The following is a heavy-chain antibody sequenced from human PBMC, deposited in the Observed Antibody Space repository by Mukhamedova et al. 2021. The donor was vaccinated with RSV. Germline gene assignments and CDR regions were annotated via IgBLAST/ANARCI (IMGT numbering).Heavy chain of an antibody. CDR3: ARVESDCTRVPCYKGLFDP. Sequence: EWLGYIYYSVSTYYNPSLKSPVTISLDTSVNQFSLKLTSATAADTAVYYCARVESDCTRVPCYKGLFDPSGQGTPVTVSS. V-gene: IGHV4-31*01. D-gene: IGHD2-8*02. J-gene: IGHJ5*02. CDR2: IYYSVST.